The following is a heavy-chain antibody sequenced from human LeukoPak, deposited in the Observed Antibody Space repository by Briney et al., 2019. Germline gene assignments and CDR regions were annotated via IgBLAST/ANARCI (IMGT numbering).Heavy chain of an antibody. J-gene: IGHJ4*02. Sequence: GGSLRLSCAASGFTFSSYWMSWVRQAPGKGLEWVANIKQDGSEKYYVDSVKGRFTISRDNAKNSLYLQMSSLRAEDTAVYYCGRVSESLVNGGVSWSFVNWGQGTLDTVSS. CDR2: IKQDGSEK. CDR3: GRVSESLVNGGVSWSFVN. CDR1: GFTFSSYW. V-gene: IGHV3-7*03. D-gene: IGHD2-15*01.